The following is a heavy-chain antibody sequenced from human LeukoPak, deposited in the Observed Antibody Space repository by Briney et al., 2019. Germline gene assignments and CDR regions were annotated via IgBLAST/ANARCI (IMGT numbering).Heavy chain of an antibody. CDR3: ARDRDTAMVTSDWYFDL. CDR2: IYHSGNT. V-gene: IGHV4-38-2*02. CDR1: GYSISSGYY. Sequence: SETLSLTCAVSGYSISSGYYWGWIRQPPGKGLEWIGNIYHSGNTYYNPSLKSRVTISVDTSKNQFSLKLSSVTAADTAVYYCARDRDTAMVTSDWYFDLWGRGTLVTVSS. D-gene: IGHD5-18*01. J-gene: IGHJ2*01.